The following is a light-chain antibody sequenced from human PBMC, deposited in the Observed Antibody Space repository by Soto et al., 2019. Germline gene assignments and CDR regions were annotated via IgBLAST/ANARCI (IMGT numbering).Light chain of an antibody. J-gene: IGKJ5*01. CDR1: QSVSSSY. Sequence: EIVLTQSPGTLSLSPGEIATLSCRASQSVSSSYLAWYQQKPGQAPRLLIYDASSRATGIPDRFSGSGSGTDFTLTIGRLEPEDFAVFYCQHYGSSPGTFGQGTRLEIK. CDR2: DAS. CDR3: QHYGSSPGT. V-gene: IGKV3-20*01.